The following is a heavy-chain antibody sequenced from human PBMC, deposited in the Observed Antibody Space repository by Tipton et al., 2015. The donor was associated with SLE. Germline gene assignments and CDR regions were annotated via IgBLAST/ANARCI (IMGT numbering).Heavy chain of an antibody. CDR1: GGSVSSGSYY. CDR3: ARGGGFDP. CDR2: IYHSGST. D-gene: IGHD3-16*01. Sequence: TLSLTCTVSGGSVSSGSYYWGWIRQPPGKGLEWIGSIYHSGSTYYNPSLRSRVTISVDTSKNQFSLKLSSVTAADTAVYYCARGGGFDPWGQGTLVTVSS. V-gene: IGHV4-39*07. J-gene: IGHJ5*02.